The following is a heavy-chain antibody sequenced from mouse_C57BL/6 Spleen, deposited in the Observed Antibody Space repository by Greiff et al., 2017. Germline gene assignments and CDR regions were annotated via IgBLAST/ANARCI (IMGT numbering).Heavy chain of an antibody. J-gene: IGHJ4*01. V-gene: IGHV10-1*01. CDR1: GFSFNTYA. D-gene: IGHD1-1*01. CDR2: IRSKSNNYAT. Sequence: EVHLVESGGGLVQPKGSLKLSCAASGFSFNTYAMNWVRQAPGKGLEWVARIRSKSNNYATYYADSVKDRFTISRDDSESMLYLQMNNLKTEDTAMYYCVRSGYYGSSRGYAMDYWGQGTSVTVSS. CDR3: VRSGYYGSSRGYAMDY.